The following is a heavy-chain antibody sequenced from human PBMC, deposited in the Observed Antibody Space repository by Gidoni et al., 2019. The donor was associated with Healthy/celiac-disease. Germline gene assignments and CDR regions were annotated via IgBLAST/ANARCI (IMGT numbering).Heavy chain of an antibody. J-gene: IGHJ6*02. V-gene: IGHV4-61*02. CDR2: IYTSGST. CDR3: ARERRGRMEPYYYYGMDV. Sequence: GKGLEWIGRIYTSGSTNYNPSLKSRVTISVDTSKNQFSLKLSSVTAADTAVYYCARERRGRMEPYYYYGMDVWGQGTTVTVS. D-gene: IGHD1-26*01.